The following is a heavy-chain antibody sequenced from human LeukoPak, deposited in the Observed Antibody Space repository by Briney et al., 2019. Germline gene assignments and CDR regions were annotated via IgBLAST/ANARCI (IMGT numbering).Heavy chain of an antibody. CDR2: ISYDGSNK. CDR3: ARGLYERASGGYYYGMDV. V-gene: IGHV3-30-3*01. J-gene: IGHJ6*02. Sequence: GGSLRLSCAASGFTFISYAMHWVRQAPGKGLEWVAVISYDGSNKYYADSVKGRFTISRDNSKNTLYLQMNSLRAEDTAVYYCARGLYERASGGYYYGMDVWGQGTTVTVSS. CDR1: GFTFISYA. D-gene: IGHD2/OR15-2a*01.